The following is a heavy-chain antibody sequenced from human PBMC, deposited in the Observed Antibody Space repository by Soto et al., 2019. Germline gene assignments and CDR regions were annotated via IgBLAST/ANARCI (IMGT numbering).Heavy chain of an antibody. D-gene: IGHD6-6*01. CDR2: ISGSGGST. CDR3: AKDRDYSSSLHYFDY. CDR1: GFTFSSYA. Sequence: GESLKISCAASGFTFSSYAMSWVRQAPGKGLEWVSAISGSGGSTYYADSVKGRFTISRDNSKNTLYLQMNSLRAEDTAVYYCAKDRDYSSSLHYFDYWGQGTLVTVSS. J-gene: IGHJ4*02. V-gene: IGHV3-23*01.